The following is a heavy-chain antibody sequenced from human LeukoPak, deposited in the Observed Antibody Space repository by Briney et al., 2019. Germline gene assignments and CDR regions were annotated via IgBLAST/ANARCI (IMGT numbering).Heavy chain of an antibody. D-gene: IGHD4-17*01. CDR3: AKRGYYGDYYFDY. CDR2: INTGGDP. Sequence: GGSLSLSCPAPEFTVSDSYMSWVRQAPGKGLEWASLINTGGDPYYADSVKGRFTISRDNSKNTLYLQMNSLRAEDTAVYYCAKRGYYGDYYFDYWGQGTLVTVSS. J-gene: IGHJ4*02. V-gene: IGHV3-66*02. CDR1: EFTVSDSY.